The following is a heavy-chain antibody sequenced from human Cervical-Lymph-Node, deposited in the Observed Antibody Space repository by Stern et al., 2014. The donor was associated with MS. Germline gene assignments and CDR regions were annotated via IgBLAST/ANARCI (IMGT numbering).Heavy chain of an antibody. CDR2: INPATGFT. CDR3: ARDLADYRYYFDS. CDR1: GYTFTGHY. D-gene: IGHD4/OR15-4a*01. V-gene: IGHV1-2*02. Sequence: QLVQSGAEVKKPGASLNVSCKASGYTFTGHYIHWVRQAPGQGLQWMGWINPATGFTIYPQNFQGRFTMTTDTSINTAYMELSGLRSDDTALYFCARDLADYRYYFDSWGQGTLVTVSS. J-gene: IGHJ4*02.